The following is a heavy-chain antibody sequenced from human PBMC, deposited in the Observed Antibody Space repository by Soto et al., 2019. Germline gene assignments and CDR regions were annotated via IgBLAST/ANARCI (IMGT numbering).Heavy chain of an antibody. CDR2: IYYSGST. V-gene: IGHV4-59*01. D-gene: IGHD3-16*02. CDR1: GGSISSYY. CDR3: ARGPLYDYIWGSYRSFDY. J-gene: IGHJ4*02. Sequence: SETLSLTCAVSGGSISSYYWIWIRQPPGKGLEWIGYIYYSGSTNYNPSLKSRVTISVDTSKNQFSLKLSSVTAADTAVYYCARGPLYDYIWGSYRSFDYWGQGTLVTVSS.